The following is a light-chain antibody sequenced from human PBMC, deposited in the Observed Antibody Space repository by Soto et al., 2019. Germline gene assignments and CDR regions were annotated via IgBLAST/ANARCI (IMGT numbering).Light chain of an antibody. CDR3: SSYTSSSTSPYV. Sequence: QSALTQPASVSGSPGQSITISCTGTSSDVGGYNYVSWYQQHPGKAPKLMIYDVSNRPSGVSKRFSGSKSGNTASLTISGLQAEDEADYYCSSYTSSSTSPYVFGTGTKLTVL. V-gene: IGLV2-14*01. CDR1: SSDVGGYNY. J-gene: IGLJ1*01. CDR2: DVS.